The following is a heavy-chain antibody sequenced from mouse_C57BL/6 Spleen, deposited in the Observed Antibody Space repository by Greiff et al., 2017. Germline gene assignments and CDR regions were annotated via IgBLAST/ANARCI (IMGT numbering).Heavy chain of an antibody. D-gene: IGHD2-1*01. Sequence: VQRVESGAELVRPGTSVKVSCKASGYAFTNYLLEWVKQRPGQGLEWIGVINPGSGGTNYNEKFKGKATLTADKSSSTAYMQLSRLTSEDSAVYFCARENYGIYFDYWGQGTTLTVSS. J-gene: IGHJ2*01. CDR2: INPGSGGT. CDR1: GYAFTNYL. CDR3: ARENYGIYFDY. V-gene: IGHV1-54*01.